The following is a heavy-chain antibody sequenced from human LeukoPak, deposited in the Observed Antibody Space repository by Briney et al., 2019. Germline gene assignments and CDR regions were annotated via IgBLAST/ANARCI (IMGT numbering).Heavy chain of an antibody. CDR3: ARARPWDSSRSYYFGMDV. D-gene: IGHD3-22*01. V-gene: IGHV3-23*01. CDR1: GFTFNYAW. Sequence: GGSLRLSCTASGFTFNYAWMSWVRQAPGTGLEWVSSIPGSGGATYYADSVRGRFSISRDSSKNTVYLQMNSLRDEDTAVYYCARARPWDSSRSYYFGMDVWGHGTTVTVSS. CDR2: IPGSGGAT. J-gene: IGHJ6*02.